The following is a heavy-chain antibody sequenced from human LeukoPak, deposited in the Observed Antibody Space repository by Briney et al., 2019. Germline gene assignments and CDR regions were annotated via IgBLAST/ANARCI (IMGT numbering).Heavy chain of an antibody. Sequence: SQTLSLTFAISGDSVSSTAWNWIRQSPSRGLEWLGRTYYRSKWYNDYAVSVKSRITINPDTSKNQFSLQLNSVTPEDTAVYYCARGGRGYCTSSSCYFDYWSQGTLVTVSS. CDR2: TYYRSKWYN. CDR3: ARGGRGYCTSSSCYFDY. D-gene: IGHD2-2*01. CDR1: GDSVSSTA. V-gene: IGHV6-1*01. J-gene: IGHJ4*02.